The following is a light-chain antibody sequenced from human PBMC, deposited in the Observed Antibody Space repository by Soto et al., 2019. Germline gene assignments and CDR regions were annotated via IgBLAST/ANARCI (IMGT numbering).Light chain of an antibody. V-gene: IGKV3D-15*01. CDR2: GAS. Sequence: EIVLTQSPATLSLSPGERATLSCRASQSVSSNLAWYQQKPGQAPRLLIYGASNRATGIPARFSGSGSGPEFTLTINSLQSEDFAIYYCQPYNNWPLTFGGGTKVESK. J-gene: IGKJ4*01. CDR1: QSVSSN. CDR3: QPYNNWPLT.